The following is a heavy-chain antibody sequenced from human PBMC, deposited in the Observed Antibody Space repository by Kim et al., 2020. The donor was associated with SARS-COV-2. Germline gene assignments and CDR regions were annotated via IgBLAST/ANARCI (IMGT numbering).Heavy chain of an antibody. Sequence: GGSLRLSCAASGFTFSSYGMHWVRQAPGKGLEWVAVIWYDGSNKYYADSVKGRFTISRDNSKNTLYLQMNSLRAEDTAVYYCARESSSGWYRPRGTPGDAFDIWGQGTMVTVSS. V-gene: IGHV3-33*01. J-gene: IGHJ3*02. CDR3: ARESSSGWYRPRGTPGDAFDI. D-gene: IGHD6-19*01. CDR2: IWYDGSNK. CDR1: GFTFSSYG.